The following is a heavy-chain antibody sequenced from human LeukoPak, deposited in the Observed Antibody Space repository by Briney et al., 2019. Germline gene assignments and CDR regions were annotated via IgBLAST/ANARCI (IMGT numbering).Heavy chain of an antibody. V-gene: IGHV4-34*12. CDR2: IIHSGST. D-gene: IGHD5-18*01. CDR3: ARLHTAMAAAPFDY. Sequence: SETLSLTCAVYGGSLSDYYWNWIRQPPGKGLEWIGEIIHSGSTNYNPSLKSRVTISVDTSKNQFSLKLSSVTAADTAVYYCARLHTAMAAAPFDYWGQGTLVTVSS. CDR1: GGSLSDYY. J-gene: IGHJ4*02.